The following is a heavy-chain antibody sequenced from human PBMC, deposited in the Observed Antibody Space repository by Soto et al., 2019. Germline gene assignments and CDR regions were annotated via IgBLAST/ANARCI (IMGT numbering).Heavy chain of an antibody. CDR3: ARSGDSYDSSGYYY. V-gene: IGHV3-48*02. CDR1: GFTFSSYS. J-gene: IGHJ4*02. D-gene: IGHD3-22*01. Sequence: EVQLVESGGGLVQPGGSLRLSCAASGFTFSSYSMNWVRQAPGKGLEWVSYISSSSSTIYYADSVKGRFTISRDNAKNSLDLQMNSLRDEDTAVYYCARSGDSYDSSGYYYWGQGTLVTVSS. CDR2: ISSSSSTI.